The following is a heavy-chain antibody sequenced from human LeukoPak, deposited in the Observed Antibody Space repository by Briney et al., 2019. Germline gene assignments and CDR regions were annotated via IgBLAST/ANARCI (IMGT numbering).Heavy chain of an antibody. CDR3: ATGRSIRYFDY. J-gene: IGHJ4*02. Sequence: PSETLSLTCTVSGVSILSYYWNWIRQPPGQGLEWIGYIHYSGTTNYNPSLKSRVSISIDTSKSQFSLKLTSATAADTAIYYCATGRSIRYFDYWGQGTLLSVSS. CDR2: IHYSGTT. CDR1: GVSILSYY. D-gene: IGHD3-9*01. V-gene: IGHV4-59*08.